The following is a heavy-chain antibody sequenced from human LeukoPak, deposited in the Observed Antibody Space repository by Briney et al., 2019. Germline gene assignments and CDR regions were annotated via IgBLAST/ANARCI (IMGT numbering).Heavy chain of an antibody. CDR1: GFTFSSYW. CDR3: ARVSLTDYDFWSGYSLIYYYYYGMDV. Sequence: GGSLRLSCAASGFTFSSYWMSWVRQAPGKGLEWVANIKQDGSEKYCVDSVKGRFTISRDNAKNSLYLQMNSLRAEDTAVYYCARVSLTDYDFWSGYSLIYYYYYGMDVWGQGTTVTVSS. J-gene: IGHJ6*02. D-gene: IGHD3-3*01. V-gene: IGHV3-7*01. CDR2: IKQDGSEK.